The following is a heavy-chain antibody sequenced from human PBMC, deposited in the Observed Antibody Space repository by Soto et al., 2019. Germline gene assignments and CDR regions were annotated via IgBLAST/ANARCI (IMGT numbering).Heavy chain of an antibody. CDR3: ARATTGTFFVD. CDR1: GFTFSDYY. Sequence: QVQLVESGGGLVKPGGSLRLSCAASGFTFSDYYMSWIRQAPGKGLEWVSYISSRSSTIFYADSVKGRFTISRDNVKNSLYLQMNSLSVEDTVVYFCARATTGTFFVDWGQGILVTVSS. V-gene: IGHV3-11*01. CDR2: ISSRSSTI. J-gene: IGHJ4*02. D-gene: IGHD2-8*02.